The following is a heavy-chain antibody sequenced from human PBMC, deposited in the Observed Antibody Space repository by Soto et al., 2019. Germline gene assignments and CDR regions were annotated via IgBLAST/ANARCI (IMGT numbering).Heavy chain of an antibody. CDR1: GYTFTEYD. D-gene: IGHD4-17*01. V-gene: IGHV1-8*01. J-gene: IGHJ4*02. CDR3: EVTTGY. CDR2: VSPENRNA. Sequence: GASVKVSCETCGYTFTEYDINWVRQAPGQGLEYMGWVSPENRNAGYAPQFRGRVSMTADTSINTVYLELTTLTYEDTAVYYCEVTTGYWGQGTMVTVSS.